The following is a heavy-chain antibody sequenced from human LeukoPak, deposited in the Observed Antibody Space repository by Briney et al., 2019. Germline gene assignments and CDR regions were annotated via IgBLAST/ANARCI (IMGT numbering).Heavy chain of an antibody. CDR1: GFTFSSYS. J-gene: IGHJ5*02. D-gene: IGHD4-17*01. CDR2: ISSSSYI. CDR3: AGIRGHDYGDYVGWFDP. Sequence: PGGSLRLSCAASGFTFSSYSMNWVRQAPGKGLDWVSSISSSSYIYYADSVKGRFTISRDNAKNSLYLQMNSLRAEDTAVYYCAGIRGHDYGDYVGWFDPWGQGTLVTVSS. V-gene: IGHV3-21*01.